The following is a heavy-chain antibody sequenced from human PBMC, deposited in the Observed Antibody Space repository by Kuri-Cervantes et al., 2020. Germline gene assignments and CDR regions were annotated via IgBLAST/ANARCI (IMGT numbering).Heavy chain of an antibody. Sequence: GESLKISCAVSGFTFSNYAMSWVRQAPGKGLEWVSGVSGSGSYTYYADSVKGRFTISRDNSKNTLYLQMNSLRAEDTAVYYCAKGASTIFGVVTPFDCWGQGTLVTVSS. CDR1: GFTFSNYA. V-gene: IGHV3-23*01. CDR2: VSGSGSYT. J-gene: IGHJ4*02. CDR3: AKGASTIFGVVTPFDC. D-gene: IGHD3-3*01.